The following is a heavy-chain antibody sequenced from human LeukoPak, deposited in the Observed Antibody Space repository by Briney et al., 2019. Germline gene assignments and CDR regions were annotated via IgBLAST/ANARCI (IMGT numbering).Heavy chain of an antibody. CDR3: ARRAYCGGDCHFFDY. Sequence: SETLSLTCAVYGGSFSGYYWSWIRQPPGKGLEWIGYIYYSGSTNYNPSLKSRVTISVDTSKNQFSLKLSSVTAADTAVYYCARRAYCGGDCHFFDYWGQGTLVTVSS. CDR1: GGSFSGYY. D-gene: IGHD2-21*02. J-gene: IGHJ4*02. V-gene: IGHV4-59*08. CDR2: IYYSGST.